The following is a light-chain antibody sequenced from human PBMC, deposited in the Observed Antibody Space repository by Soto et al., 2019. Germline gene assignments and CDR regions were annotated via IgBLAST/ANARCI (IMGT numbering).Light chain of an antibody. CDR2: DTS. CDR1: QHISTW. CDR3: QQYHNYPRT. V-gene: IGKV1-5*03. J-gene: IGKJ1*01. Sequence: DIQMTQSPSTLSASVGDRVTITCRASQHISTWLAWYQQKPRKAPKLLIYDTSSLASGGPSRFSGSASGTEFTLTITSLQPDDFATYYCQQYHNYPRTFGRGTKVEVK.